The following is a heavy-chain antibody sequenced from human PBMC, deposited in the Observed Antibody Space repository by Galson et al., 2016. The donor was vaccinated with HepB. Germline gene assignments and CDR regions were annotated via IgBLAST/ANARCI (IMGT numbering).Heavy chain of an antibody. CDR1: GFTFSYYS. CDR2: ISSSSDII. CDR3: VRDKRVQIVVVTEDWFDP. V-gene: IGHV3-48*02. Sequence: SLRLSCAASGFTFSYYSMNWVRQAPGKGLEWSSYISSSSDIIYYSDSVKGRSTISRDNAKNSLYLQMNSLRDEDTAVYYCVRDKRVQIVVVTEDWFDPWGQGTLVTVSS. D-gene: IGHD2-21*02. J-gene: IGHJ5*02.